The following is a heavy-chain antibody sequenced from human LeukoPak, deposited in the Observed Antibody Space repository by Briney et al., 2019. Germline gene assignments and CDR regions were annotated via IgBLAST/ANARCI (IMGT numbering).Heavy chain of an antibody. D-gene: IGHD3-9*01. V-gene: IGHV3-21*01. J-gene: IGHJ4*02. CDR1: GFTFSSYS. CDR3: ARGGYDILTGYYKVDY. Sequence: GRSLRLSCAASGFTFSSYSMNWVRQAPGKGLEWVSSISSSSSYIYYADSVKGRFTISRDNAKNSLYLQMNSLRAEDTAVYYCARGGYDILTGYYKVDYWGQGTLVTVSS. CDR2: ISSSSSYI.